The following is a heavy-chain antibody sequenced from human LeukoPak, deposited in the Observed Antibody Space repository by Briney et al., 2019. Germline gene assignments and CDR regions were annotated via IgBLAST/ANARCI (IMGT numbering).Heavy chain of an antibody. D-gene: IGHD3-22*01. J-gene: IGHJ3*02. CDR3: ARDALGSYYYDSSGYGDDAFDI. CDR2: IYYSGST. V-gene: IGHV4-34*01. CDR1: GGSFSGYY. Sequence: SETLSLTCAVYGGSFSGYYWSWIRQPPGKGLEWIGSIYYSGSTYYNPSLKSRVTISVDTSKNQFSLKLSSVTAADTAVYYCARDALGSYYYDSSGYGDDAFDIWGQGTMVTVSS.